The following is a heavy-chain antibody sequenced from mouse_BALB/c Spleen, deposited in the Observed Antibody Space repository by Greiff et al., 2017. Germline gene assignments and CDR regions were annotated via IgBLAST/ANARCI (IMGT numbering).Heavy chain of an antibody. CDR1: GYSITSGYY. D-gene: IGHD2-3*01. CDR2: ISYDGSN. Sequence: EVQLQQSGPGLVKPSQSLSLTCSVTGYSITSGYYWNWIRQFPGNKLEWMGYISYDGSNNYNPSLKNRISITRDTSKNQFFLKLNSVTTEDTATYYCARRSYDGYYRDYAMDYWGQGTSVTVSS. CDR3: ARRSYDGYYRDYAMDY. J-gene: IGHJ4*01. V-gene: IGHV3-6*02.